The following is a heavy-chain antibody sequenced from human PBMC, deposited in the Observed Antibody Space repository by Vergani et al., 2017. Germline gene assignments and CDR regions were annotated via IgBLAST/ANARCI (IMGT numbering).Heavy chain of an antibody. CDR2: IYPGDSDT. Sequence: EVQLVQSGAEVKKPGESLRISCKGSGYSFTSYWISWVRQMPGKGLEWMGIIYPGDSDTRYSPSFQGQVTISADKSISTAYLQWSSLKASDTAMYYCARLNIVVVPAANWYFDLWGRGTLVTVSS. V-gene: IGHV5-51*01. CDR3: ARLNIVVVPAANWYFDL. D-gene: IGHD2-2*01. CDR1: GYSFTSYW. J-gene: IGHJ2*01.